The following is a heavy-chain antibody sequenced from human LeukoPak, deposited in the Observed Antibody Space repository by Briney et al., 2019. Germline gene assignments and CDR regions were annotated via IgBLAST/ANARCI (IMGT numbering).Heavy chain of an antibody. CDR3: ALPICSGGSCPERGDAFDI. J-gene: IGHJ3*02. Sequence: GASVKVSCKASGYTFTGYYMHWVRQAPGQGLEWMGWINPNSGGTNYAQKFQGRVTMTRDTSISTAYMELSSLRSEDTAVYYCALPICSGGSCPERGDAFDIWGQGTMVTVSS. CDR1: GYTFTGYY. D-gene: IGHD2-15*01. V-gene: IGHV1-2*02. CDR2: INPNSGGT.